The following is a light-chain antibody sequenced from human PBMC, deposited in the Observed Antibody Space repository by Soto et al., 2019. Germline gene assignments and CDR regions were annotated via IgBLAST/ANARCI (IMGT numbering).Light chain of an antibody. J-gene: IGLJ3*02. Sequence: QSVLTQPPSVSAASGQTVTISCSGSSSNIANNYVSWYQQLPGTAPKLLIYDNDQRPSGIPDRFSGSKSGTSATLGITGLQTGDEADYYCGTWDSSLDVGVFGGGTKLTVL. CDR3: GTWDSSLDVGV. CDR1: SSNIANNY. CDR2: DND. V-gene: IGLV1-51*01.